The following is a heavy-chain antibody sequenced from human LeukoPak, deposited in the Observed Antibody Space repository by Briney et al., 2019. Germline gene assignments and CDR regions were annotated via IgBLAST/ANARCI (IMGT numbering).Heavy chain of an antibody. V-gene: IGHV4-34*01. CDR2: INHSGST. Sequence: KPSETLSLTCAVYGGSFSGYYWSWIRQPPGKGLEWIGEINHSGSTNYNPSLKSRVTISVDTSKNQFSLKLSSVTAADTAVYYCARAPYWGSSHFDYWGQGTLVTVSS. J-gene: IGHJ4*02. CDR3: ARAPYWGSSHFDY. CDR1: GGSFSGYY. D-gene: IGHD3-16*01.